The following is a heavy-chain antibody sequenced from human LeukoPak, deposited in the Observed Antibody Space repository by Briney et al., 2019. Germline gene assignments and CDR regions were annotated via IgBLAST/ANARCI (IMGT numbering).Heavy chain of an antibody. CDR1: GGSISSGGYY. Sequence: SQTLSLTCTVSGGSISSGGYYWSWIRQHPGKGLEWIGYIYYSGSTNYNPSLKSRVTISVDTSKNQFSLKLSSVTAADTAVYYCARTRITIFGVVMGAFDIWGQGTMVTVSS. J-gene: IGHJ3*02. CDR3: ARTRITIFGVVMGAFDI. V-gene: IGHV4-31*03. D-gene: IGHD3-3*01. CDR2: IYYSGST.